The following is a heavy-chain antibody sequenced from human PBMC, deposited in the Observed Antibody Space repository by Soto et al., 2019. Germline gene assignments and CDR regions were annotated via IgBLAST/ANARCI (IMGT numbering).Heavy chain of an antibody. J-gene: IGHJ4*02. CDR2: INAGNGNT. V-gene: IGHV1-3*05. Sequence: QVQLVQSGAEEKKPGASVKVSCKASGYTFTSYAMNWVRQAPGQRLEWMGWINAGNGNTKYSQKFQGRVTITRDTYASTAYLELSSLRSEDSAVYDCASESYCGECDHWGQGALVTISS. D-gene: IGHD1-26*01. CDR1: GYTFTSYA. CDR3: ASESYCGECDH.